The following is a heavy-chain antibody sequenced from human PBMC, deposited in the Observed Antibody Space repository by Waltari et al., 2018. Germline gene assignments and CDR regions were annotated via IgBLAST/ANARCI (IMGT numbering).Heavy chain of an antibody. V-gene: IGHV3-33*03. Sequence: QVQLVESGGGVVQPGKSLRLSCVASGFSLSNYGMHWVRQTPGRGLGVVALTWSDGSVEYYADSVRGRFTVSRDNSKNILYLDMDSLRVDDTATYYCAKDAFGNTYLDYWGQGTLVTVSS. CDR1: GFSLSNYG. J-gene: IGHJ4*02. CDR3: AKDAFGNTYLDY. D-gene: IGHD3-10*01. CDR2: TWSDGSVE.